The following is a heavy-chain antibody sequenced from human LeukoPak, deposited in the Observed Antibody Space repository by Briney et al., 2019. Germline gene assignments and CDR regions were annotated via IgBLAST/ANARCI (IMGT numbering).Heavy chain of an antibody. Sequence: GGSLRLSCAASGFTFSSYSMNWVRQAPGKGLEWVSSISSSSSYIYYADSVKGRFTISRDNAKNSLYLQMNSLRAEDTAVYYCATPSNYYGSGSYYNGGDYWGQGTLVTVSS. CDR1: GFTFSSYS. D-gene: IGHD3-10*01. V-gene: IGHV3-21*01. J-gene: IGHJ4*02. CDR3: ATPSNYYGSGSYYNGGDY. CDR2: ISSSSSYI.